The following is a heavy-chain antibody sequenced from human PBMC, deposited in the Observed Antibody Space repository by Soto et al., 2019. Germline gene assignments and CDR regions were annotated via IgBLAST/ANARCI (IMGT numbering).Heavy chain of an antibody. V-gene: IGHV1-46*01. CDR3: ARAGIAYGSTTTCYLYDYVMDV. CDR1: GCTVTSYY. J-gene: IGHJ6*02. D-gene: IGHD2-2*01. Sequence: ASVKVSCKASGCTVTSYYAPWVRQAPVRGLEWLGTINPKSGSPTYAQKLQGRVTMTRETSKNTLYMELTSLTSGDTAVYYCARAGIAYGSTTTCYLYDYVMDVWGQ. CDR2: INPKSGSP.